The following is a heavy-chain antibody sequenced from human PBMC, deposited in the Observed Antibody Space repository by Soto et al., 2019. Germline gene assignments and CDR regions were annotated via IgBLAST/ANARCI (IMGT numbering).Heavy chain of an antibody. Sequence: EVQLVESGGGLVEPGGALRLSCAASGFSFTYAWLNWVRQAPGQGLEWVGRIKSMPDGGTTDYAAPVKGRFTISRDDLGNTVYLQMNSRNTEDTAVYYCAADLPDWGAYAFDYWGQGTLVTVSP. CDR1: GFSFTYAW. V-gene: IGHV3-15*07. J-gene: IGHJ4*02. CDR3: AADLPDWGAYAFDY. CDR2: IKSMPDGGTT. D-gene: IGHD3-16*01.